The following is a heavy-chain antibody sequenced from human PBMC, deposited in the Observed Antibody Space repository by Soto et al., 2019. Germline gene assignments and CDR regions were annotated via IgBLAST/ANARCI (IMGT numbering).Heavy chain of an antibody. CDR3: ARSGRYYGSGSYPPFDY. J-gene: IGHJ4*02. V-gene: IGHV4-59*01. CDR1: GGSIRTYY. CDR2: TYYGGST. Sequence: QVQLQESGPGLVKPSETLSLTCSVSGGSIRTYYWSWIRQSPGKTMEWIGNTYYGGSTNYNPSLESRATISVDMSKNQFSLKLTSVTAADTAVYSCARSGRYYGSGSYPPFDYWGQGILVIVSS. D-gene: IGHD3-10*01.